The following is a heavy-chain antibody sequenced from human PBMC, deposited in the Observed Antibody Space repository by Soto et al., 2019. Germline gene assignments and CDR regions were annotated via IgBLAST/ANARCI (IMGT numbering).Heavy chain of an antibody. J-gene: IGHJ6*02. V-gene: IGHV3-7*03. CDR1: GFSFSDYW. Sequence: GGSLRLSCAASGFSFSDYWMSWVRQAPGKGLEWVANIKQDGGETYYVDSVKGRFTISRDNAKNSLHLQMNSLRAEDTAVYYCGRYCSGGSCYAYYYYYGMDVWGQGTTVTVSS. CDR2: IKQDGGET. CDR3: GRYCSGGSCYAYYYYYGMDV. D-gene: IGHD2-15*01.